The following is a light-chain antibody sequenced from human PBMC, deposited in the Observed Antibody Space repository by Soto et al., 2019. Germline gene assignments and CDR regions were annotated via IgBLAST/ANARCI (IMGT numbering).Light chain of an antibody. Sequence: QSALTQPPSASGSPGQSVTISCTGTSSDVGGYTYVSWYQLHPGNAPKLMIYEVSQPPSGVPDRFSGSKSGTTASLTVSGLQSEDEADYYCSSYAGSDNLGVFGGGTKLTVL. CDR1: SSDVGGYTY. CDR3: SSYAGSDNLGV. V-gene: IGLV2-8*01. J-gene: IGLJ3*02. CDR2: EVS.